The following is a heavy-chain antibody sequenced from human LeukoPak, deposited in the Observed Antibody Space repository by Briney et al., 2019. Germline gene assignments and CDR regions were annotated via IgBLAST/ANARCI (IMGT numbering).Heavy chain of an antibody. J-gene: IGHJ3*02. D-gene: IGHD3-10*01. CDR3: ANSNGYGLVDI. CDR2: INHSGST. CDR1: GGSFSGYY. V-gene: IGHV4-34*01. Sequence: SETLSLTCAVYGGSFSGYYWSWIRQPPGKGLEWIGEINHSGSTNYNPSLKSRVTISVDTSKNQLSLKLTSVTAADAAVYYCANSNGYGLVDIWGQGTMVTVS.